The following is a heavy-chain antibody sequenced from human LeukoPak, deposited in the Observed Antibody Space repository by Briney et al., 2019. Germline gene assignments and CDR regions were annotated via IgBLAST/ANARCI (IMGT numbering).Heavy chain of an antibody. CDR2: FDPEDGET. J-gene: IGHJ4*02. CDR3: ATRITGELLAFIDY. V-gene: IGHV1-24*01. Sequence: ASVKVSFKVSGYTLTELSMHWVRQAPGKGLEWMGGFDPEDGETIYAQKFQGRVTMTEDTSTDTAYMELSSLRSEDTAVYYCATRITGELLAFIDYWGQGTLVTVSS. CDR1: GYTLTELS. D-gene: IGHD3-10*01.